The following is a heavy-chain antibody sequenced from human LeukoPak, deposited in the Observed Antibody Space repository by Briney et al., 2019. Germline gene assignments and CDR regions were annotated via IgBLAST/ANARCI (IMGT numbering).Heavy chain of an antibody. CDR2: INHSGST. J-gene: IGHJ4*02. CDR3: ARGLAVAGKGVLGY. CDR1: GGSFSGYY. Sequence: PSETLSLTCAVYGGSFSGYYWSWIRQPPGKGLEWIGEINHSGSTNYNPSLKSRVTISVDTSKNRFSLKLSSVTAADTAVYYCARGLAVAGKGVLGYWGQGTLVTVSS. V-gene: IGHV4-34*01. D-gene: IGHD6-19*01.